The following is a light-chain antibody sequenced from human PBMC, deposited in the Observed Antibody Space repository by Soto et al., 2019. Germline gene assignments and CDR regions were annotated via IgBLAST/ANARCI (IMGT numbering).Light chain of an antibody. CDR2: EAS. J-gene: IGKJ2*01. CDR1: QSVRGSY. Sequence: ELVLTRSPGTLSLSPGERVALSCRASQSVRGSYLAWYQQKPGQAPRLLIYEASRRAPGIPDRFSGSGSGTDFILTINKLEPEDLALYFCQQYASSPHTFGQGTKLEMK. V-gene: IGKV3-20*01. CDR3: QQYASSPHT.